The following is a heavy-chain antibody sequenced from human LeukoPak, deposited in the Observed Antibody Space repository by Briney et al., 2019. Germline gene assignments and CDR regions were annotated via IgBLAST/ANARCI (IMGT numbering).Heavy chain of an antibody. CDR2: FDPEDGET. CDR3: ATSGPSPTAGTRYFQH. CDR1: GYTLTELS. D-gene: IGHD6-13*01. V-gene: IGHV1-24*01. J-gene: IGHJ1*01. Sequence: ASVKVSCKVSGYTLTELSMHWVRQAPGKGLEWMGGFDPEDGETTYAQKFQGRVTMTEDTSTDTAYMELSSLRSEDTAVYYCATSGPSPTAGTRYFQHWGQGTLVTVSS.